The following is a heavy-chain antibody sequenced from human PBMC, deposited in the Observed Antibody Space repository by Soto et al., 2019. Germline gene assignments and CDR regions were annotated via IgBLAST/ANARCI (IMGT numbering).Heavy chain of an antibody. D-gene: IGHD1-26*01. CDR3: AKVLQYSSPSGP. V-gene: IGHV3-23*01. Sequence: PGGSLRLSCVSSVFTFNNYAMHWVRRPPGKGLEWVSSISHSGGSTYYADSVKGRFTIARDNSKNTLYLQMNSLRAEDTAVYYCAKVLQYSSPSGPWGQGTLVTVSS. CDR2: ISHSGGST. J-gene: IGHJ5*02. CDR1: VFTFNNYA.